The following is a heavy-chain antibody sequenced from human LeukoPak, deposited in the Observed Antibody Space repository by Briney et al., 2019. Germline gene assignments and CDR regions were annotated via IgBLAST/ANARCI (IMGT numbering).Heavy chain of an antibody. Sequence: GGSLRLSCAASGFTFSSYGMHWVRQAPGKGLEWVAFIRYDGSNKYYGDSVKGRFTISRDNSKNTLYLQMNSLRAEDTAVYYTAKDSAAGYYDFWSGYYTGYFDYWGQGTLVTVSS. J-gene: IGHJ4*02. CDR3: AKDSAAGYYDFWSGYYTGYFDY. CDR1: GFTFSSYG. D-gene: IGHD3-3*01. V-gene: IGHV3-30*02. CDR2: IRYDGSNK.